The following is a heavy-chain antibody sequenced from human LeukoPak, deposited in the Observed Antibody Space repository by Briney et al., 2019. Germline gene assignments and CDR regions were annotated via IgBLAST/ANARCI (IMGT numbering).Heavy chain of an antibody. Sequence: GESLRLSCAVSGFTFSSYDMHWVRQAPGKGLEWVALISYDGSYKYYADSMKGRFTISRDNSKNTLYLQMNSLRAEDTAVYYCAKARYYFDYWGQGTLVTVSS. CDR1: GFTFSSYD. CDR3: AKARYYFDY. J-gene: IGHJ4*02. V-gene: IGHV3-30*18. CDR2: ISYDGSYK.